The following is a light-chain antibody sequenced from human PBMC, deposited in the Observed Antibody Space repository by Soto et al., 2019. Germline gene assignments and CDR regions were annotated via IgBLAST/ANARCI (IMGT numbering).Light chain of an antibody. V-gene: IGKV1-5*01. CDR3: QQYNSYSPT. J-gene: IGKJ1*01. CDR1: QSISSW. Sequence: DIQMTQSPSTLSSSLGDRVTITCGASQSISSWLAWYQQKPGKAPKLLIYDASSLESGVPSRFSGSGSGTEFTLTISSLQHDDFATYYCQQYNSYSPTFGQGTKVDIK. CDR2: DAS.